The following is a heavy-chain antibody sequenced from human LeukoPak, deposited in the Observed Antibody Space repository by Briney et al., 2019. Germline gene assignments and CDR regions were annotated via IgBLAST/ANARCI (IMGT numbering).Heavy chain of an antibody. CDR3: ARDGGIAARSFVHDFDY. CDR2: ISSSGSTI. V-gene: IGHV3-48*03. Sequence: GGSLRLSCAASGFTFSSYEMNWVRQAPGKGLEWVSYISSSGSTIYYADSVKGRFTISRDNAKNSLYLQMNSLRAEDTAVYYCARDGGIAARSFVHDFDYWGQGTLVTVSS. J-gene: IGHJ4*02. D-gene: IGHD6-6*01. CDR1: GFTFSSYE.